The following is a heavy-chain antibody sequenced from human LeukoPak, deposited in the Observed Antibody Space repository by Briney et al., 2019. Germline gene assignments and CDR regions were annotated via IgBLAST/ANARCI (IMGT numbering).Heavy chain of an antibody. D-gene: IGHD3-16*01. CDR2: IRYDGSNK. CDR3: AKDRRPYDYVWGSLDY. V-gene: IGHV3-30*02. CDR1: GFSFSRYG. Sequence: GGSLRLSCVASGFSFSRYGMHWVRQAPGKGLEWVAFIRYDGSNKYYADSVKGRFTISRDNSKNTLYLQMNSLRAEDTAVYYCAKDRRPYDYVWGSLDYWGQGTLVTVSS. J-gene: IGHJ4*02.